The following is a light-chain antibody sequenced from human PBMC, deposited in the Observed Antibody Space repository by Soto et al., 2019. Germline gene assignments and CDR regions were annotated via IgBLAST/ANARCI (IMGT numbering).Light chain of an antibody. V-gene: IGLV2-14*03. CDR3: CSPTPSVTYV. J-gene: IGLJ1*01. Sequence: QSALTQPASVSGSPGQSITISCTGTSNDVGAYNHVSWYQQLPGKAPKLMIHDVTNRPSGVSDRFSGSKSGNTASLTISGLQAEDEADYYCCSPTPSVTYVFGTGTKLTVL. CDR2: DVT. CDR1: SNDVGAYNH.